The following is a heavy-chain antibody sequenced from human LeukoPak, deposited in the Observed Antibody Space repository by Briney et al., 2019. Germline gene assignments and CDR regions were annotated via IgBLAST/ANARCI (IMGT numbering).Heavy chain of an antibody. CDR1: GGFISSYY. CDR2: IYYSGST. D-gene: IGHD3-3*01. J-gene: IGHJ4*02. V-gene: IGHV4-59*01. Sequence: SETLSLTCTVSGGFISSYYWSWIRQPPGKRLEWIGHIYYSGSTNYNPSLKSRVTISVDTSKNQFSLKLSSVTAADTAVYYCASRSSIWSGYQDTLYYFDSWGQGTLVTVSS. CDR3: ASRSSIWSGYQDTLYYFDS.